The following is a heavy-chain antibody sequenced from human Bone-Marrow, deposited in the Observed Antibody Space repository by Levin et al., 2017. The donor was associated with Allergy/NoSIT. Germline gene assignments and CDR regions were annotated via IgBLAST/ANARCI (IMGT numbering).Heavy chain of an antibody. J-gene: IGHJ4*02. CDR3: AKSRSSSWYYFDY. CDR1: GFTFSSYG. Sequence: GGSLRLSCAASGFTFSSYGMHWVRQAPGKGLEWVAVISYDGSNKYYADSVKGRFTISRDNSKNTLYLQMNSLRAEDTAVYYCAKSRSSSWYYFDYWGQGTLVTVSS. D-gene: IGHD6-13*01. CDR2: ISYDGSNK. V-gene: IGHV3-30*18.